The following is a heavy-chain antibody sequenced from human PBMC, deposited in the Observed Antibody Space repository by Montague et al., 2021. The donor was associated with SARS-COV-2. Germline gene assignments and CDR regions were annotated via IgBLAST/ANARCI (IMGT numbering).Heavy chain of an antibody. J-gene: IGHJ4*02. V-gene: IGHV3-53*04. D-gene: IGHD1-26*01. CDR3: ARDPSGYLDY. CDR2: IYNDGST. CDR1: GFTVSSNY. Sequence: SLRLSCAASGFTVSSNYMNWVRQAPGKGLEWVSVIYNDGSTYYADSVRGRFTISRHNSKNTLYLQMSSLRAEDTAMYYCARDPSGYLDYWGQGTLVTVSS.